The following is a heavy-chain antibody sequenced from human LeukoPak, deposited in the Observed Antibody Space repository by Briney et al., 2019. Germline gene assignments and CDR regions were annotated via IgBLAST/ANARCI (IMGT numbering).Heavy chain of an antibody. CDR1: GGSISSGGYY. CDR2: IYFSGST. J-gene: IGHJ6*03. Sequence: SQTLSLTCTVSGGSISSGGYYWSWIRQHPGKGLEWIGYIYFSGSTYYNPSLKSRVTISVDTSKNQFSLKLSSVTAADTAVYYCARAPRVVPAAVYYYYYYMDVWGKGTTVTVSS. CDR3: ARAPRVVPAAVYYYYYYMDV. D-gene: IGHD2-2*01. V-gene: IGHV4-31*03.